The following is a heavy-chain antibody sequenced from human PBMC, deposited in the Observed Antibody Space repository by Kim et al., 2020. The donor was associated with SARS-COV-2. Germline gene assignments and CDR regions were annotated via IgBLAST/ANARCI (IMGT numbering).Heavy chain of an antibody. Sequence: GGSLRLSCAVSGFSVDGHYMTWVRQAPGKGLEWVSVIYAGTTTFHTDSVKGRFTVSRDNSNNILHLQMTSLRVDDTAVYYCARGRRSGISRYFELDQWG. CDR1: GFSVDGHY. J-gene: IGHJ4*01. D-gene: IGHD3-9*01. CDR3: ARGRRSGISRYFELDQ. V-gene: IGHV3-66*01. CDR2: IYAGTTT.